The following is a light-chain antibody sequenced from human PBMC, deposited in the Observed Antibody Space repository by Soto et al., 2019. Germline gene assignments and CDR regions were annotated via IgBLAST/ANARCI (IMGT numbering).Light chain of an antibody. Sequence: EIVLTQSPGTLSLSLGERATLSCRASQSVSSSYLAWYQQKPGQAPRLLIYGASSRATGIPDRFSGSGSGTNFSLTISRLEPEDFALYYCQQCGSSSWTFGQGTKVEIK. V-gene: IGKV3-20*01. CDR1: QSVSSSY. CDR2: GAS. CDR3: QQCGSSSWT. J-gene: IGKJ1*01.